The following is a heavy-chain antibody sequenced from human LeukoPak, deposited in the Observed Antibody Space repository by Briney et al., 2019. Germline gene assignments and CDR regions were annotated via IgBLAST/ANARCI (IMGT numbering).Heavy chain of an antibody. D-gene: IGHD5-18*01. CDR1: GGTFRSYS. J-gene: IGHJ6*02. CDR3: ARSEVDTAMVRPHYYYGMDV. Sequence: ASVKVSCKASGGTFRSYSISGVRQAPGQGLEWMGRIIPILGIANYAQKFQGRVTITADKSTGTAYMELSSLRSEDTAVYYCARSEVDTAMVRPHYYYGMDVWRQRTTVTVSS. CDR2: IIPILGIA. V-gene: IGHV1-69*02.